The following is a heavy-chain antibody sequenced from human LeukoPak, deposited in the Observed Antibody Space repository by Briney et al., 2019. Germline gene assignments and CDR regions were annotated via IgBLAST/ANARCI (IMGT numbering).Heavy chain of an antibody. CDR2: ISYDGSNK. J-gene: IGHJ4*02. V-gene: IGHV3-30*18. CDR3: AKGDYYDSSGYWVY. CDR1: GFTFSSYG. D-gene: IGHD3-22*01. Sequence: GGSLRLSCAASGFTFSSYGMHWVRQAPGKGLEWVAVISYDGSNKYYADSVKGRFTISRDNSKNTLYLQMNSLRAEDTAVYYCAKGDYYDSSGYWVYWGQGTLVTVSS.